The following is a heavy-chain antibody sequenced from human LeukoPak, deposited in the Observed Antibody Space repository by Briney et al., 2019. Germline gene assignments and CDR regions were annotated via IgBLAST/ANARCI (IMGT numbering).Heavy chain of an antibody. V-gene: IGHV4-34*01. D-gene: IGHD6-19*01. Sequence: SESLSLTCAVYGGSFSGYYWSWIRQPPGKGLEWIGEINHSGSTNYNPSLKSRVTISVDTSKNQFSLKLSSVTAADTAVYYCARGGGYSSGWPFDYWGQGTLVTVSS. CDR2: INHSGST. CDR3: ARGGGYSSGWPFDY. CDR1: GGSFSGYY. J-gene: IGHJ4*02.